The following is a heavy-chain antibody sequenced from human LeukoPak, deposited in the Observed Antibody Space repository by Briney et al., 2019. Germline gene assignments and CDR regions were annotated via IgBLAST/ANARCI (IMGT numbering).Heavy chain of an antibody. J-gene: IGHJ6*02. Sequence: GGSLRLSCAASGFTFSSYAMHWVRQAPGKGLEWVAVISYDGSNKYYADSVKGRFTISRDNSKNTLYLQMNSLRAEDTAVYYCARVMGATAGYYGMDVWGQGTTVTVSS. CDR2: ISYDGSNK. CDR1: GFTFSSYA. D-gene: IGHD1-26*01. CDR3: ARVMGATAGYYGMDV. V-gene: IGHV3-30*04.